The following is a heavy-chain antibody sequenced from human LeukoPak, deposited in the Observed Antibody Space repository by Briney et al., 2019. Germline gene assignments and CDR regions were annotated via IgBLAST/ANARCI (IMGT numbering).Heavy chain of an antibody. CDR2: IRSKAYGGTT. J-gene: IGHJ4*02. D-gene: IGHD6-19*01. CDR3: TRGHSSGWLGSFDY. Sequence: GGSLRLSCTASGFSFGDYAMSWVRQAPGKGLKWVGFIRSKAYGGTTEYAASVKGRFTISRDDSKSIAYLQMNSLKTEDTAVYYCTRGHSSGWLGSFDYWGQGTLVTVSS. V-gene: IGHV3-49*04. CDR1: GFSFGDYA.